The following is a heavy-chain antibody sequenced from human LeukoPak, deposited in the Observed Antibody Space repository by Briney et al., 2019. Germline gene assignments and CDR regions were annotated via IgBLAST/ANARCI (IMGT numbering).Heavy chain of an antibody. CDR3: ARGYYYGSGSYYSSRDNDY. CDR1: GYTFTGYY. Sequence: GASVKVSCKASGYTFTGYYIHWVRQAPGQGLEWMGRINPNSGGTNYAQKFQGRVTMTRDTSISTAYMELSRLRSDDTAVYYCARGYYYGSGSYYSSRDNDYWGQGTLVTVSS. J-gene: IGHJ4*02. CDR2: INPNSGGT. V-gene: IGHV1-2*06. D-gene: IGHD3-10*01.